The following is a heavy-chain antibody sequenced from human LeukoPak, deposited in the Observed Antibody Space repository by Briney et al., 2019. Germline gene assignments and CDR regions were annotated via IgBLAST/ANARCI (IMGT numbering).Heavy chain of an antibody. CDR1: GFTFNTYN. D-gene: IGHD3-9*01. V-gene: IGHV3-21*06. CDR3: GRGHYYILTGNYKWISEY. CDR2: IHSGGSYI. Sequence: GGSLRLACAVSGFTFNTYNMNWVRQPPGRGLEWVSSIHSGGSYIYYADSVKGHSTVSRDNAKNSLFLQINSLRAEDTALYYCGRGHYYILTGNYKWISEYWGQGSLVTVSS. J-gene: IGHJ4*02.